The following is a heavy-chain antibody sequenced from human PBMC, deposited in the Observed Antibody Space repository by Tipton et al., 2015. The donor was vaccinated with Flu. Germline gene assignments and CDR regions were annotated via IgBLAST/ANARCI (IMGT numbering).Heavy chain of an antibody. Sequence: QVQLVQSGAEVKKPGASVKVSCKTSGYSFTAYYMHWVRQAPGQGLEWMGWIDPNSGVTNYAQNFQGSVTMTRDTSISTAYMELTRLRSDDTAVYYCARDEEYGSGTSRFDPWGQGTLVTVSS. D-gene: IGHD3-10*01. CDR2: IDPNSGVT. CDR3: ARDEEYGSGTSRFDP. V-gene: IGHV1-2*02. J-gene: IGHJ5*02. CDR1: GYSFTAYY.